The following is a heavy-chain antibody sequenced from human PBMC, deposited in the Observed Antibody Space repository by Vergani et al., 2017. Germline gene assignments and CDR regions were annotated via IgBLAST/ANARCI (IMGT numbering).Heavy chain of an antibody. CDR2: IRPYTGHT. D-gene: IGHD2-21*02. J-gene: IGHJ3*01. CDR3: ARVTPSNSEVTAYAFDV. Sequence: QVQLVQSGAELKKPGASVSVSCKGSSHTFQTYGISWVRQAPGKGLEWMAWIRPYTGHTIYAQKFQDRVSMTADTATNTANMELRSLRSDDTAVYFCARVTPSNSEVTAYAFDVWGQGTMVTVSS. CDR1: SHTFQTYG. V-gene: IGHV1-18*01.